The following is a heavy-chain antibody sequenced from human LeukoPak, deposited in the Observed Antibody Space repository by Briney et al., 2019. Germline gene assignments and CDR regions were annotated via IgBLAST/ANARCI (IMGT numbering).Heavy chain of an antibody. CDR3: ARHGRAAAVY. Sequence: KPSETLSLTCAVYGGSFSGYYWSWIRQPPGKGLEWVGEINHSGSTNYNPSLKSRVTISVDTSKNQFSLKLSSVTAADTAVYYCARHGRAAAVYWGQGTLVTVSS. CDR2: INHSGST. V-gene: IGHV4-34*01. CDR1: GGSFSGYY. D-gene: IGHD6-13*01. J-gene: IGHJ4*02.